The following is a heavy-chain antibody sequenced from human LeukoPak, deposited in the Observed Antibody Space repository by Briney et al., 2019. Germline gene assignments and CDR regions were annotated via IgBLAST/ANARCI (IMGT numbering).Heavy chain of an antibody. Sequence: GGSLRLSCAASGFTFSSYWMHWVRQAPGKGLVWVSRINSDGSSTSYADSVRGRFSISRDNAKNTLYLQMNSLRAEDTAVYYCAKDRRAGSYDYWGQGTLVTVSS. CDR1: GFTFSSYW. CDR3: AKDRRAGSYDY. J-gene: IGHJ4*02. CDR2: INSDGSST. D-gene: IGHD3-10*01. V-gene: IGHV3-74*01.